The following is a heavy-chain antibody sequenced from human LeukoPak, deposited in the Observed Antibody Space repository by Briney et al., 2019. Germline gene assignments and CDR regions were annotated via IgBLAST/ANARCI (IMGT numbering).Heavy chain of an antibody. CDR1: GFTFSSYA. J-gene: IGHJ4*02. D-gene: IGHD6-19*01. CDR2: ISYDGSNK. Sequence: GGSLRLSCAASGFTFSSYAMHWVRQAPGKGLGWVAVISYDGSNKYYADSVKGRFTISRDNSKNTLYLQMNSLRAEDTAVYYCARDPIAVADEYYFDYWGQGTLVTVSS. CDR3: ARDPIAVADEYYFDY. V-gene: IGHV3-30-3*01.